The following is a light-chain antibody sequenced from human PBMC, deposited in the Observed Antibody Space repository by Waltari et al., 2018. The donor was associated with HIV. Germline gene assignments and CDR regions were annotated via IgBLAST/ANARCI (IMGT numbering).Light chain of an antibody. V-gene: IGLV1-51*01. CDR3: GTWDNSLSAWV. Sequence: QSVLTQPPSVSAAPGQKVTISCSGSTSIIGNNFVSWYQQFPGTAPKLLIYDNNKRPAGIPDLFSGSRSGTSATLGITGLQTGDEAEYYCGTWDNSLSAWVFGGGTKVTVL. CDR1: TSIIGNNF. CDR2: DNN. J-gene: IGLJ3*02.